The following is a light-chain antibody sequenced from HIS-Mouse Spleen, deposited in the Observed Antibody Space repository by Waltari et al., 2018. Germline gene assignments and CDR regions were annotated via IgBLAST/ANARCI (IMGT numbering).Light chain of an antibody. CDR3: QQYYSYRFT. CDR1: QGISSY. J-gene: IGKJ3*01. CDR2: AAS. Sequence: AIRMTQSPSSFSASTGDRVTITCRASQGISSYLAWYQQKPGKAPKLLIYAASTWQSGVPSRFSGSGSGTDFTLTISCLQSEDFATYYCQQYYSYRFTFGPGTKVDIK. V-gene: IGKV1-8*01.